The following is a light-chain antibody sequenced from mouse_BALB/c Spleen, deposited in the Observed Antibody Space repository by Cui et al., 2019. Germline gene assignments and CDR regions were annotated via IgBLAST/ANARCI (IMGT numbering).Light chain of an antibody. V-gene: IGKV12-98*01. CDR1: QTIGTW. CDR3: QQLYSILHT. Sequence: DIQMTQSPASQSVSLGESVTITCMASQTIGTWLAWYQQKPGNSPKLLIYAATSLADGVLSRFTGSGSGTRFSFTISSLLAEDFVIYYCQQLYSILHTFGGGTKLEIK. CDR2: AAT. J-gene: IGKJ2*01.